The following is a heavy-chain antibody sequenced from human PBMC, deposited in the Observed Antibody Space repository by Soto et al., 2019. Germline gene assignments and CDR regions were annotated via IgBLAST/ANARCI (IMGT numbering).Heavy chain of an antibody. J-gene: IGHJ4*02. CDR3: ARGSVFDDYGAYSPFDY. CDR2: IIPIFGTA. CDR1: GGTFSSYA. Sequence: ASVKVSCKASGGTFSSYAISWVRQAPGQGLEWMGGIIPIFGTANYAQKFQGRVTITADESTSTAYMELSSLRSEDTAVYYCARGSVFDDYGAYSPFDYWGQGPLVTVSS. D-gene: IGHD4-17*01. V-gene: IGHV1-69*13.